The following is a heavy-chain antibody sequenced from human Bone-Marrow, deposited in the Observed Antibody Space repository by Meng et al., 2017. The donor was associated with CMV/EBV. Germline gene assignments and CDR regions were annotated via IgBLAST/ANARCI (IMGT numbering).Heavy chain of an antibody. CDR1: GYTFTGYY. V-gene: IGHV1-2*02. J-gene: IGHJ4*02. CDR3: ARLPGIAVAGTDY. D-gene: IGHD6-19*01. Sequence: ASVKVSCKASGYTFTGYYMHWVRQAPGQGLEWMGWINPNSGGTNYAQKFQGRVTMTRDTSISTAYMELSRLRSDDTAVYYCARLPGIAVAGTDYWGQGTRVTGSS. CDR2: INPNSGGT.